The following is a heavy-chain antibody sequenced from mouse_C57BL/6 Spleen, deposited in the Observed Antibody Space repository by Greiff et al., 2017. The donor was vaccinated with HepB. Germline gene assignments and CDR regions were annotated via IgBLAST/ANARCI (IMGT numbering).Heavy chain of an antibody. D-gene: IGHD2-4*01. CDR1: GYTFTSYW. J-gene: IGHJ4*01. CDR3: ARGRDDDYDDYYAMDY. Sequence: QVHVKQPGAELVKPGASVKVSCKASGYTFTSYWMHWVKQRPGQGLEWIGRIHPSDSDTNYNQKFKGKATLTVDKSSSTAYMQLSSLTSEDSAVYYCARGRDDDYDDYYAMDYWGQGTSVTVSS. CDR2: IHPSDSDT. V-gene: IGHV1-74*01.